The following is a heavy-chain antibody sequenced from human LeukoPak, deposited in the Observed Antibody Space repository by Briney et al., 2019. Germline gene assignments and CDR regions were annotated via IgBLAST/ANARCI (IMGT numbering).Heavy chain of an antibody. J-gene: IGHJ5*02. CDR1: GGTFSSYA. CDR3: ARDLSGIAARHWFDP. Sequence: ASVKVSCKASGGTFSSYAISWVRQAPGQGLEWMGGIIPIFGTANYAQKFQGRVTITADKSTSTAYMELSSLRSEDTAVYYCARDLSGIAARHWFDPWGQGTLVTVSS. D-gene: IGHD6-6*01. V-gene: IGHV1-69*06. CDR2: IIPIFGTA.